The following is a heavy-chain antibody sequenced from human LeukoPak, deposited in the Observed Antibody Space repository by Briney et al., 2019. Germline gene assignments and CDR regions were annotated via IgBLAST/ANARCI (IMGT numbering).Heavy chain of an antibody. D-gene: IGHD3-16*01. Sequence: SETLSLTCTVSGGSISSYSWSWIRQPAGKGLEWIGRIYSSGNTYYNASLRSRVTMSVDTSKNQFSLKLSSVTAADTAVYYCARETGRGKTIDYWGQGTLVTVSS. CDR1: GGSISSYS. CDR2: IYSSGNT. V-gene: IGHV4-4*07. CDR3: ARETGRGKTIDY. J-gene: IGHJ4*02.